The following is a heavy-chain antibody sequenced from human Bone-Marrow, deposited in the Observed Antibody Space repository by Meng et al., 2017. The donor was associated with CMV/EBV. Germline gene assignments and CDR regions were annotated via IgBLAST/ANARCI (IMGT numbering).Heavy chain of an antibody. V-gene: IGHV3-33*08. J-gene: IGHJ4*02. CDR3: ARHSTEATISDY. CDR2: IRYDGSNK. D-gene: IGHD5-12*01. CDR1: GFTVSYNY. Sequence: GESLKISCAASGFTVSYNYMNWVRQSPGKGLEWVAFIRYDGSNKYYADSVKGRFTISRDDGKNSLYLQMNSLRAEDTAVYYCARHSTEATISDYWGQGTLVTVSS.